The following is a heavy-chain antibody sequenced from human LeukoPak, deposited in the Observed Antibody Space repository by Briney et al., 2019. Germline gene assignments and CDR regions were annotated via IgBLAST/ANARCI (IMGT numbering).Heavy chain of an antibody. J-gene: IGHJ1*01. V-gene: IGHV1-69*13. CDR3: AGLPRTMVRGKRNFQH. CDR2: IIPIFGTA. D-gene: IGHD3-10*01. CDR1: GGTFTSYA. Sequence: SVKVSCKASGGTFTSYAISWVRHPHGQGLEWMGGIIPIFGTANYAQKFQGRVTITADESTSTAYMELSSLRSEDTAVYYCAGLPRTMVRGKRNFQHWGQGTLVTVSS.